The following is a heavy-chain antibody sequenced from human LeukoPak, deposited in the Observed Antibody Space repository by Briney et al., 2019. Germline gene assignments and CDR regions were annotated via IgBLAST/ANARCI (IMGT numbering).Heavy chain of an antibody. Sequence: GASVKVSCKASGGTFSSYAISWVRQAPGQGLEWMGGIIPIFGTANYAQKFQGRVTITTDESTSTAYMELSSLRSEDTAVYYCARDNGIVGAVNWFDPWGQGTLVTVSS. J-gene: IGHJ5*02. CDR1: GGTFSSYA. V-gene: IGHV1-69*05. CDR3: ARDNGIVGAVNWFDP. CDR2: IIPIFGTA. D-gene: IGHD1-26*01.